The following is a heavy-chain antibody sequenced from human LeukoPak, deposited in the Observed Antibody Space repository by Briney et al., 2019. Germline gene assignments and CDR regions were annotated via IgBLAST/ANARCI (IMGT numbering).Heavy chain of an antibody. CDR2: VNPNSGHT. D-gene: IGHD2-15*01. CDR1: GYTFTSYD. CDR3: ARGAPGSYCSGGSCPYFDY. V-gene: IGHV1-8*01. J-gene: IGHJ4*02. Sequence: ASVKVSCKASGYTFTSYDVNWVRQATGQGLVWMGWVNPNSGHTGYAQKFQGRVTMTTNTSISTAYMELSSLRSKDTAVYYCARGAPGSYCSGGSCPYFDYWGQGTLVSVSS.